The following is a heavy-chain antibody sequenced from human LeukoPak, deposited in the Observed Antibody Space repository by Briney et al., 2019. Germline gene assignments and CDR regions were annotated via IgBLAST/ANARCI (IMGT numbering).Heavy chain of an antibody. Sequence: SETLSLARTVSGGSISSGGYFWSWIRQHPGKGLEWIGYIYYSGSTYYSPSLKSRVTISVDTSKNQFSLKLNSVTAADTAVYYCASLSGFYLDWGQGTLVTVPS. CDR2: IYYSGST. CDR3: ASLSGFYLD. J-gene: IGHJ4*02. D-gene: IGHD3-22*01. CDR1: GGSISSGGYF. V-gene: IGHV4-31*03.